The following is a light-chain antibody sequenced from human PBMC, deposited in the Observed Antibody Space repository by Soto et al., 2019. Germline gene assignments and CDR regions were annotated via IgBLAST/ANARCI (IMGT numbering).Light chain of an antibody. Sequence: EIVLTQSPATLSLSPGERATLSCRASQSVSSYLAWYQQKPGQAPRLLIYDASNRTTGIPSRFSGSGSGTDVTPTISSLEPEDFAVYYWQKRINWPPGYTFGQGTKLEIK. CDR1: QSVSSY. V-gene: IGKV3-11*01. CDR3: QKRINWPPGYT. CDR2: DAS. J-gene: IGKJ2*01.